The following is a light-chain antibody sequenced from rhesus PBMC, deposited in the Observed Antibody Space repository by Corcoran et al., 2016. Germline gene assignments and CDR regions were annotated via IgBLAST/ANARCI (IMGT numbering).Light chain of an antibody. V-gene: IGKV1-69*01. CDR1: QDINNW. CDR2: RAS. CDR3: QHPDNSPFT. Sequence: DIQMTQSPSSLSASVGDRVTITCRTSQDINNWLAWYQQKPGKAPKLLIYRASNLETGVPSRFSGSGAGTDFSLTIRSLQPQDIATYYGQHPDNSPFTFCPGTKLDIK. J-gene: IGKJ3*01.